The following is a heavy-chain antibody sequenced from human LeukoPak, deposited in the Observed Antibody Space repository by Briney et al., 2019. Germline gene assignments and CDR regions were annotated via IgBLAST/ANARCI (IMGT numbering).Heavy chain of an antibody. J-gene: IGHJ5*02. CDR1: VFTFSSYA. CDR3: AKGGDYSGFDP. Sequence: GGSLRLSCVASVFTFSSYAMSWVRQAPGKGLGRVSAIGGSGGSTYYADSVKGRFTISRDNSKNPLYLQMNSLRAEDTAVYYCAKGGDYSGFDPWGQGTLVTVSS. V-gene: IGHV3-23*01. D-gene: IGHD4-17*01. CDR2: IGGSGGST.